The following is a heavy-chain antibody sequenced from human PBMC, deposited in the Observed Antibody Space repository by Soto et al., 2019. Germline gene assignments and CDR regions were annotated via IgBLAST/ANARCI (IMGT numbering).Heavy chain of an antibody. Sequence: QVQLVQSGAEVKKPGASVKVSCKASGYTFTSYGISWVRQAPGQGLEWMGWISAYNGNTNYAQKLQGRVTITTDTSTSTDYMEMRSLRSDDTAVYYCARDRKWLDHGDAFDIWGQGTMVTVSS. CDR2: ISAYNGNT. J-gene: IGHJ3*02. CDR3: ARDRKWLDHGDAFDI. V-gene: IGHV1-18*01. CDR1: GYTFTSYG. D-gene: IGHD6-19*01.